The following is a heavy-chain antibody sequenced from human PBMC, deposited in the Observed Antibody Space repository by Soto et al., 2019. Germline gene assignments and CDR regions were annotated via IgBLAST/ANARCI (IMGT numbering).Heavy chain of an antibody. CDR1: GYTFTSYD. J-gene: IGHJ6*02. CDR2: MNPNSGNT. V-gene: IGHV1-8*01. D-gene: IGHD2-15*01. CDR3: ARDKVLFSFCSFYYYGKYF. Sequence: GASVKVSCKASGYTFTSYDINWVRQATGQGLEWMGWMNPNSGNTGYAQKFQGRVTMTRNTSISTAYMELSSLRSEDTAVYYCARDKVLFSFCSFYYYGKYFWGQGSSVTVSS.